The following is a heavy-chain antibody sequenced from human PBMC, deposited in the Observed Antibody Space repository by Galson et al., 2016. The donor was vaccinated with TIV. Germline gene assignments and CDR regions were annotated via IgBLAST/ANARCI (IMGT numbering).Heavy chain of an antibody. CDR1: GFRFNSYA. Sequence: SLRLSCAASGFRFNSYAMNWVRQAPGKGLEWVSSIGGTGGSTYYADSVKGRFTISRDSYKDTVYLQMNSLRAEDTAIYFCAKDRQWIPSSLDYWGQGILVTVPS. J-gene: IGHJ4*02. D-gene: IGHD5-18*01. CDR2: IGGTGGST. V-gene: IGHV3-23*01. CDR3: AKDRQWIPSSLDY.